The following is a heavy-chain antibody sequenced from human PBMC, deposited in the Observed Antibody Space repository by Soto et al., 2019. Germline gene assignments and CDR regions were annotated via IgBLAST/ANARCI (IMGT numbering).Heavy chain of an antibody. D-gene: IGHD6-13*01. CDR3: ARSRIAAAGEEAEYYYGMDV. Sequence: GGSLRLSCAASGFTFSSYSMNWVRQAPGKGLEWVSSISSSSSYIYYADSVKGRFTISRDNAKNSLYLQMNSLRAEDTAVYYCARSRIAAAGEEAEYYYGMDVWGQGTTVTVSS. CDR1: GFTFSSYS. V-gene: IGHV3-21*01. CDR2: ISSSSSYI. J-gene: IGHJ6*02.